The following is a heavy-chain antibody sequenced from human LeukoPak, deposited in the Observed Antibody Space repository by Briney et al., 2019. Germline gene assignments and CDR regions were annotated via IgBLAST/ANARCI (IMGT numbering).Heavy chain of an antibody. CDR2: IFPSGGEI. CDR1: GFTFSTFA. V-gene: IGHV3-23*01. D-gene: IGHD2-8*02. J-gene: IGHJ4*02. CDR3: ATYRQVLLPFES. Sequence: GGTLRLSCAASGFTFSTFAMIWVRQPPGKGLEWVSSIFPSGGEIHYADSVRGRFTISRDNSKSTLSLQMNSLRAEDTAIYYCATYRQVLLPFESWGQGTLVAVSS.